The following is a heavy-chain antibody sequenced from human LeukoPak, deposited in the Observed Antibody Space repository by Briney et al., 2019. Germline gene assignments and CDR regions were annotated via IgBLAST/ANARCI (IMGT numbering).Heavy chain of an antibody. CDR3: ATSSGGTTVLPSA. J-gene: IGHJ5*02. D-gene: IGHD2-15*01. CDR1: GGSFSGYY. V-gene: IGHV4-34*01. Sequence: SETLSLTCAVYGGSFSGYYWSWIRQPPGKGLEWIGEINHSGSTNYNPSLKSRVTISVDTSKNQLSLELTSVTATDTALYFCATSSGGTTVLPSAWGQGTLVAVSS. CDR2: INHSGST.